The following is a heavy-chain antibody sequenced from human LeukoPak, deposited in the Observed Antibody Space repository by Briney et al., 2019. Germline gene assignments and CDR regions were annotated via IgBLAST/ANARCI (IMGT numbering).Heavy chain of an antibody. V-gene: IGHV1-8*01. CDR3: ARAPVDIVVVVAATPFYYYYMDV. D-gene: IGHD2-15*01. Sequence: ASVKVSCKASGYTFTNYDINWVRQASGQGLEWMGLMNSNSGNTGYAQKFQGRFTMTWDTSISTAYMELRSLRSDDTAVYYCARAPVDIVVVVAATPFYYYYMDVWGKGTTVXVSS. J-gene: IGHJ6*03. CDR1: GYTFTNYD. CDR2: MNSNSGNT.